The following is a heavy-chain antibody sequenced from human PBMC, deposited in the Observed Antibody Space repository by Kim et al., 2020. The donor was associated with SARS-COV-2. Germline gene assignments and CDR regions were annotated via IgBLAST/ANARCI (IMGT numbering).Heavy chain of an antibody. CDR3: AKSSGWYETYAFDI. J-gene: IGHJ3*02. D-gene: IGHD6-19*01. V-gene: IGHV4-61*01. Sequence: SETLSLTCTVSGGSVSSGSYYWSWIRQPPGKGLEWIGYIYYSGSTNYNPSLKSRVTISVDTSKNQFSLKLSSVTAADTAVYYCAKSSGWYETYAFDIWGQGTMVTVSS. CDR2: IYYSGST. CDR1: GGSVSSGSYY.